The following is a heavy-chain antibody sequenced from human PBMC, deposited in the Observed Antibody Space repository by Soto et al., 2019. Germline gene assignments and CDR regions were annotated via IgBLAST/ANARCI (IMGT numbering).Heavy chain of an antibody. CDR2: IKQDGGEK. Sequence: EVQLVESGGGLVQPGGSLRLSCAASGFTFSSYWMSWVRQAPGKGLEWVANIKQDGGEKYYVDSVKGRFTISRDNAKNSLYLQMNSLRAEDTAVYYCARGGPYCSGGTCHPHWFDPWGQGTLVTVSS. V-gene: IGHV3-7*01. D-gene: IGHD2-15*01. CDR3: ARGGPYCSGGTCHPHWFDP. CDR1: GFTFSSYW. J-gene: IGHJ5*02.